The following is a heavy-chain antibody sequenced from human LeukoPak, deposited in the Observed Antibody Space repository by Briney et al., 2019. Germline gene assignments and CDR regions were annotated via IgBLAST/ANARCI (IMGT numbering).Heavy chain of an antibody. CDR3: ARVVVPAAMLWGIAKYYYYYGMDV. Sequence: GGSLRLSCAASGFTFSTYAMHWVRQAPGKGLEWVAVISFDGNNKYYADSVKGRFTISRDNSKNTLYLQMNSLRAEDTAVYYCARVVVPAAMLWGIAKYYYYYGMDVWGQGTTVTVSS. CDR2: ISFDGNNK. CDR1: GFTFSTYA. D-gene: IGHD2-2*01. V-gene: IGHV3-30-3*01. J-gene: IGHJ6*02.